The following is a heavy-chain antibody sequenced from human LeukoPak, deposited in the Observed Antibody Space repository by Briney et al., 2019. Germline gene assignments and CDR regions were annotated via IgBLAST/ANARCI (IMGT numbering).Heavy chain of an antibody. J-gene: IGHJ4*02. CDR1: GYTFTSYG. CDR3: ARDLGTAGLDY. V-gene: IGHV1-18*01. D-gene: IGHD1-1*01. CDR2: ISAYNGNT. Sequence: ASVTDSCKASGYTFTSYGISWVRQAPGQGLEWMGWISAYNGNTNYAQKLQGRVTMTTDTSTSTAYMELRSLGSDDTAVYYCARDLGTAGLDYSGQGTLVTVSS.